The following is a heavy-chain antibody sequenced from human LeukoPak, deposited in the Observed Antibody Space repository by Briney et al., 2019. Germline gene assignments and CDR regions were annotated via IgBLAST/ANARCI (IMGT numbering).Heavy chain of an antibody. CDR2: ISGSGGST. J-gene: IGHJ3*02. V-gene: IGHV3-23*01. CDR1: GFTFSSYA. CDR3: ARGPYYYDSSGYWDI. Sequence: PGGSLRLSCAASGFTFSSYAMSWVRQAPGKGLEWVSAISGSGGSTYYADSVKGRFTISRDNSKNTLYLQMNSLRAEDTAVYYCARGPYYYDSSGYWDIWGQGTMVTVSS. D-gene: IGHD3-22*01.